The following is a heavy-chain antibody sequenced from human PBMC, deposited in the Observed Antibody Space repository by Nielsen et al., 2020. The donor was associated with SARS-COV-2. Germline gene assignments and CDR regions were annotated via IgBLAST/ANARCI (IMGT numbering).Heavy chain of an antibody. CDR3: ARAALPVRCSGGRCYPGEYFHH. CDR2: INPRGDRP. Sequence: ASVKVSCKASGFTFNRYYMHWVRQAPGQGLEWMGVINPRGDRPSYTQKFRDRVTMTRDTSTSTVYMEVSSLRSEDSAVYYCARAALPVRCSGGRCYPGEYFHHWGQGTRVTVSS. V-gene: IGHV1-46*02. CDR1: GFTFNRYY. J-gene: IGHJ1*01. D-gene: IGHD2-15*01.